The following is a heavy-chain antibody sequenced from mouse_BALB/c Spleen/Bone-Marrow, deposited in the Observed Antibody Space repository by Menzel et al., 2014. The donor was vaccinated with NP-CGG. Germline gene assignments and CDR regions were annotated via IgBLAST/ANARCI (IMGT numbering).Heavy chain of an antibody. D-gene: IGHD1-1*01. J-gene: IGHJ1*01. V-gene: IGHV5-6-3*01. CDR1: GFTFSSYG. CDR2: INNNGGST. Sequence: DVKLQESGGGLVQPGGSLKLSCVTSGFTFSSYGKSWVRQTPDKRLELVATINNNGGSTYYPDSVKGQFTISRDNAKNTLHLQMSSLKSEDTAMYYCARVYGWYFDVWGAGTTVTVSS. CDR3: ARVYGWYFDV.